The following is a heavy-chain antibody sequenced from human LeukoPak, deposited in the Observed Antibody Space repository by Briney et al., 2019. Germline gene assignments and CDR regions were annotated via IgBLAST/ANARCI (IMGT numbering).Heavy chain of an antibody. CDR2: INPSCGST. CDR1: GYTFTSYA. J-gene: IGHJ5*01. Sequence: ASVTVSCKASGYTFTSYAMHWVRQAPGQGLEWMGIINPSCGSTSYAQKVQVRGTMTNYTSTSTDYMELNSRISEDTAADYCLRDLKSXXXXXXXWF. V-gene: IGHV1-46*01. CDR3: LRDLKSXXXXXXXWF.